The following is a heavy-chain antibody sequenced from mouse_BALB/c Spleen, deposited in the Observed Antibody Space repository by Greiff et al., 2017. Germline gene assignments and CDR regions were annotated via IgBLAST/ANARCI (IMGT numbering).Heavy chain of an antibody. CDR2: ISYSVST. V-gene: IGHV3-8*02. D-gene: IGHD2-1*01. CDR3: ARYYYGNYESAY. Sequence: VQLKQSGPSLVKPSQTLSLTCSVTGDSIPSGYWNWIRKFPGNKLESMGYISYSVSTSYNPSLKSRISITRDTSKNQYYLQLNSVTTEDTATYYCARYYYGNYESAYWGQGTLVTVSA. J-gene: IGHJ3*01. CDR1: GDSIPSGY.